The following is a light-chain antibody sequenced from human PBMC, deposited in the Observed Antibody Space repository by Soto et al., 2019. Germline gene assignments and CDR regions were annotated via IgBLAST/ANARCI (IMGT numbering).Light chain of an antibody. CDR2: EVN. V-gene: IGLV2-14*01. J-gene: IGLJ7*01. CDR1: SSDIGGYNY. CDR3: TSYTSGSPYV. Sequence: QSALTQPASVSGSPGQSITISCTGTSSDIGGYNYVSWYQHHPGKAPKLMIYEVNNRPSGVSNRFSGSKSGNTASLIISGLQAEDEADYYCTSYTSGSPYVFGSGTQLTVL.